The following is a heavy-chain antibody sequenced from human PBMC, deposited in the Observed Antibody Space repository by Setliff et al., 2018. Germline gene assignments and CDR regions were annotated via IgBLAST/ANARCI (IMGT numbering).Heavy chain of an antibody. J-gene: IGHJ6*02. D-gene: IGHD6-19*01. V-gene: IGHV4-59*11. CDR2: IYYSGST. CDR3: AREQGSASSSGMDV. CDR1: GGSISSHY. Sequence: SETLSLTCTVSGGSISSHYWSWIRQPPGKGLEWIGSIYYSGSTNYNPSLKSRVTISVDTSKNQFSLKLSSVTAADTAVYYCAREQGSASSSGMDVWGQGTTVTVSS.